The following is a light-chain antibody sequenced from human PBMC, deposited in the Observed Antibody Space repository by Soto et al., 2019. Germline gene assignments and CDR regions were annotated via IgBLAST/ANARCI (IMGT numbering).Light chain of an antibody. CDR1: SSDVAGYNY. CDR2: DVT. Sequence: QSVLTQPRSVSGSPGQSVTISCTGASSDVAGYNYVSWYQQHPGKAPKLMIYDVTKRPSGVPDRFSGSKSGNTASLTISGLQAEDEADYHCCSYAGSYSYVFGTGTKVTVL. CDR3: CSYAGSYSYV. V-gene: IGLV2-11*01. J-gene: IGLJ1*01.